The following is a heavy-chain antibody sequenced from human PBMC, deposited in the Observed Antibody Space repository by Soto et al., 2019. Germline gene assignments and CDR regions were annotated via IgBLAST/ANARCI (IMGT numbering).Heavy chain of an antibody. V-gene: IGHV3-15*07. J-gene: IGHJ6*02. CDR3: TTDPYYYRVDV. Sequence: PGGSLRLSCAASGFSFTNAWMNWVRQTPGKGLEWVGRIKSKTDGGTTDYAAPVKGRFTISRDDSKNTLYLQMNSLKTEDTAVYYCTTDPYYYRVDVWGQGTTVTVSS. CDR2: IKSKTDGGTT. CDR1: GFSFTNAW.